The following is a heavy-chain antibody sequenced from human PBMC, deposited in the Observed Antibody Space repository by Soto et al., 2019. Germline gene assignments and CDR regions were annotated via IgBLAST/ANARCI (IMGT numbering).Heavy chain of an antibody. CDR1: GYTLTELS. Sequence: QVQLVQSGAEVKKPGASVKVSCKVSGYTLTELSMHWVRQAPGKGLEWMGGFDPEDGETIYAQKFQGRVTMTEDTSTDTAYMELSSLRSEDTTVYYCATGSPLSPPLFYLPYYWGQGTLVTVSS. CDR2: FDPEDGET. V-gene: IGHV1-24*01. D-gene: IGHD3-9*01. CDR3: ATGSPLSPPLFYLPYY. J-gene: IGHJ4*02.